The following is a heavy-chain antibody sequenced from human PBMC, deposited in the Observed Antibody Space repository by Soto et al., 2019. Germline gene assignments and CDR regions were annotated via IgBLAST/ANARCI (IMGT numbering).Heavy chain of an antibody. D-gene: IGHD5-12*01. V-gene: IGHV1-69*06. CDR1: GGTFSSYA. Sequence: QVQLVQSGAEVKKPGSSVKVSCKASGGTFSSYAISWVRQAPGQGLEWMGGIIPIFGTANYAQKFQGRVTITADKSTSTADMELSSLRSEDTAVYYCASGRERRDGYNCAYWGQGTLVTVSS. CDR3: ASGRERRDGYNCAY. CDR2: IIPIFGTA. J-gene: IGHJ4*02.